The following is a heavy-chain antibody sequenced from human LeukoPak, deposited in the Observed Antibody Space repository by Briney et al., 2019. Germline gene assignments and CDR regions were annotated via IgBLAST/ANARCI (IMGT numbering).Heavy chain of an antibody. V-gene: IGHV4-39*01. CDR2: IYYSGST. CDR3: AIILGEWELLPPDY. J-gene: IGHJ4*02. CDR1: GGSISSSSYY. Sequence: PSETLSLTCTVSGGSISSSSYYWGWIRQPPGKGLEWIGSIYYSGSTYYNPSLKSRVTISVDTSKNQFSLKLRSVTAADTAVYYCAIILGEWELLPPDYWGQGTLVTVPS. D-gene: IGHD1-26*01.